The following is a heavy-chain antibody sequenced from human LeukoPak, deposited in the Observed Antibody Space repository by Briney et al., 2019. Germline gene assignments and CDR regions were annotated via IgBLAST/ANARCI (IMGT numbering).Heavy chain of an antibody. Sequence: PSETLSLTCAVSGGSISSGGYSWSWIRQPPGKGLEWIGYIYHSGSTYYNPSLKSRVTISVDTSKNQFSLKLSSVTAADTAVYYCARGRRKAKGGSGPRVSYFDYWGQGTLVTVSS. CDR3: ARGRRKAKGGSGPRVSYFDY. CDR1: GGSISSGGYS. D-gene: IGHD6-19*01. J-gene: IGHJ4*02. V-gene: IGHV4-30-2*01. CDR2: IYHSGST.